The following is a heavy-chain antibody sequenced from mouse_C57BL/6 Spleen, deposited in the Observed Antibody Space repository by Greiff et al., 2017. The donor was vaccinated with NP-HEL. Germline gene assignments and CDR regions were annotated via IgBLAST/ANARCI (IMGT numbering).Heavy chain of an antibody. J-gene: IGHJ1*03. V-gene: IGHV1-26*01. CDR3: ARTTMITTRWYFDV. CDR1: GYTFTDYY. D-gene: IGHD2-4*01. Sequence: EVKLQQSGPELVKPGASVKISCKASGYTFTDYYMNWVKPSHGKSLEWIGDINPNHGGTSYNQKFKGKATLTVDKSSSTAYMELRSLTSEDSAVYYCARTTMITTRWYFDVWGTGTTVTVSS. CDR2: INPNHGGT.